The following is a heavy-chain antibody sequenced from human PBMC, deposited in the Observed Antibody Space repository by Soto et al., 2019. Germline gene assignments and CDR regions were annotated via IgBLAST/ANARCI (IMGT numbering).Heavy chain of an antibody. V-gene: IGHV3-74*01. Sequence: EVQLVESGGGLVQSGGSLRLSCAASGFTFSSYWMHWVRQAPGKGLVWVSRIKGDGIRTNYADSVKGRFTISRDNAKDTVFLQMNGLSDADTAVYYCARGAMGNYYNDYWGQGTLVTVSS. CDR3: ARGAMGNYYNDY. J-gene: IGHJ4*02. D-gene: IGHD3-10*01. CDR2: IKGDGIRT. CDR1: GFTFSSYW.